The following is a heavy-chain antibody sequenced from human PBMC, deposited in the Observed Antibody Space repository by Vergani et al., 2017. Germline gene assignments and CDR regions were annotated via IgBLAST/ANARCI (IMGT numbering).Heavy chain of an antibody. J-gene: IGHJ3*02. Sequence: QITLKESGPTLVKPTQTLTLTCTFSGFSLSTSGVGVGWIRQPPGKALERLALIYWDDDKRYSPSPKSRLTITKDTSKNQVVLTMTNMDPVDTATYYCAHLKAGYSSGWLGAFDIWGQGTMVTVSS. CDR1: GFSLSTSGVG. CDR2: IYWDDDK. D-gene: IGHD6-19*01. V-gene: IGHV2-5*02. CDR3: AHLKAGYSSGWLGAFDI.